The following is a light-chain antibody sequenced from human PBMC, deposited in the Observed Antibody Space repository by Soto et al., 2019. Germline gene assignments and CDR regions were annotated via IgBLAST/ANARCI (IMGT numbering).Light chain of an antibody. CDR3: AAWDDSLSGRV. Sequence: QSVLTQPPSASGTPGQRVTISCSGSSSNIGSFDVYWYQQLPGTAPKVLIYRNYQRPSGVPDRFSASKSGTSASLAISGLRSEDEADYYCAAWDDSLSGRVFGGGTKVTVL. V-gene: IGLV1-47*01. CDR2: RNY. J-gene: IGLJ3*02. CDR1: SSNIGSFD.